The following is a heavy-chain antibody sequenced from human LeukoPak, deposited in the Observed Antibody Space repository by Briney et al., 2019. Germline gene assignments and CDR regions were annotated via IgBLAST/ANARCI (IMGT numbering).Heavy chain of an antibody. CDR2: ITFNGGNT. D-gene: IGHD6-19*01. V-gene: IGHV3-23*01. CDR1: GFSFSAYA. CDR3: ARTHMNGWCFDS. Sequence: GGSLRLSCAASGFSFSAYAMSLVRQAPGKGLEWVSIITFNGGNTYYASVKGRFTISRDNSKNTLYLQMSSLRAEDTAVYYCARTHMNGWCFDSWGQGTLVTVSS. J-gene: IGHJ4*02.